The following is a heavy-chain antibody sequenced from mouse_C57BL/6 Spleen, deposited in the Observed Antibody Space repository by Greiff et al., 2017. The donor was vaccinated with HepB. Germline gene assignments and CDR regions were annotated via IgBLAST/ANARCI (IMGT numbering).Heavy chain of an antibody. CDR1: GYTFTSYW. V-gene: IGHV1-59*01. J-gene: IGHJ2*01. D-gene: IGHD1-1*01. Sequence: QVQLQQPGAELVRPGTSVKLSCKASGYTFTSYWMHWVKQRPGQGLEWIGVIDPSDSYTNYNQKFKGKATLTVDTSSSTAYMQLSSLTSEDSAVYYCARSPNYYGTPLDYWGQGTTLTVSS. CDR3: ARSPNYYGTPLDY. CDR2: IDPSDSYT.